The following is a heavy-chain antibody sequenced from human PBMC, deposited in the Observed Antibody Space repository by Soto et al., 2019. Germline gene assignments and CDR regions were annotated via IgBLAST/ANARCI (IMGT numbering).Heavy chain of an antibody. J-gene: IGHJ6*02. CDR1: GFTFNTYG. D-gene: IGHD2-15*01. CDR3: ARGDCTGAYCYSWPFNDGVDV. V-gene: IGHV3-33*08. Sequence: QVQLVESGGGVVQPGGSLRLSCTTSGFTFNTYGMYWVRQAPGKGLEWVAIIWYDGSNKYYGDSVKGRFTISRDNSKNPLYLQMNSLRAEDTALYYCARGDCTGAYCYSWPFNDGVDVWGQGTTVTVSS. CDR2: IWYDGSNK.